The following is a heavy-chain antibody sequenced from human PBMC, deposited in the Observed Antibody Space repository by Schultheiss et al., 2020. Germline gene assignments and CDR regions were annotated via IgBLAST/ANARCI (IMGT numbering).Heavy chain of an antibody. CDR1: GFTFSSYA. CDR3: ARGLPLPLL. V-gene: IGHV3-23*01. J-gene: IGHJ4*02. D-gene: IGHD2-15*01. Sequence: GESLKISCAASGFTFSSYAMTWVRQAPGKGLEWVSGISGNAVTIFYADSVKGRFTISRDNAKNSLYLQMNSLRAEDTAVYYCARGLPLPLLWGQGTLVTVSS. CDR2: ISGNAVTI.